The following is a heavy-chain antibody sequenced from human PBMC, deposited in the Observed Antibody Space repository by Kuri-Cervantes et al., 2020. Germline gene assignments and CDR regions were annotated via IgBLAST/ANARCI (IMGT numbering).Heavy chain of an antibody. CDR1: GYTFSAYF. V-gene: IGHV1-2*05. CDR3: ARIEGSASSRSD. J-gene: IGHJ4*02. Sequence: ASVKVSCKASGYTFSAYFIHWVRQAPGQGLEWLGRVNCNGGGTIYAPKFQGRVTMTRDTSISTAYMELSSLKSADTGMYYCARIEGSASSRSDWGQGTLVTVSS. CDR2: VNCNGGGT. D-gene: IGHD6-13*01.